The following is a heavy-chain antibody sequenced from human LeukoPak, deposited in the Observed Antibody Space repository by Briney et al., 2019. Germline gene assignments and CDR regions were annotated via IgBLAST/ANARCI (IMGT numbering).Heavy chain of an antibody. J-gene: IGHJ4*02. D-gene: IGHD1-1*01. CDR3: ARDGRRGGY. CDR2: INNSGST. CDR1: GVSFSGYY. Sequence: SETLSLTCAVYGVSFSGYYWSWIRQPPGKGLEWIGEINNSGSTNYNPSLKSRVTISVDTSKNQFSLKLSSVTAADTAVYYCARDGRRGGYWGQGTLVTVSS. V-gene: IGHV4-34*01.